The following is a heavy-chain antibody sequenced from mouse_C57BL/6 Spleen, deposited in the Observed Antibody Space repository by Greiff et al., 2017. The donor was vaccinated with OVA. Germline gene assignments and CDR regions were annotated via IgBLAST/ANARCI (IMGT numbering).Heavy chain of an antibody. J-gene: IGHJ4*01. Sequence: EVHLVESGGGLVKPGGSLKLSCAASGFTFSDYGMHWVRQAPEKGLEWVAYISSGSSTIYYADTVKGRFTISRDNAKNTLFLQMTSLRSEDTAMYYCARGIYYDYDAMDYWGQGTSVTVSS. CDR2: ISSGSSTI. V-gene: IGHV5-17*01. D-gene: IGHD2-1*01. CDR3: ARGIYYDYDAMDY. CDR1: GFTFSDYG.